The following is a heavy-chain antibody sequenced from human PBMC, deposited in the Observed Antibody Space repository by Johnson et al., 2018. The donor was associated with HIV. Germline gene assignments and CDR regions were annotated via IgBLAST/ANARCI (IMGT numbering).Heavy chain of an antibody. CDR2: ISWNSGSI. J-gene: IGHJ3*02. Sequence: EVQLVESGGTLAQPALSPRLSCAASGFTFDDYAMHWVRQAPGKGLEWVSGISWNSGSIGYADSVKGRFTISRDNAKNSLYLQMNSLRAEDTAVYYCARVPTSSGYHDAFDIWGQGTMVTVSS. V-gene: IGHV3-9*01. D-gene: IGHD3-22*01. CDR1: GFTFDDYA. CDR3: ARVPTSSGYHDAFDI.